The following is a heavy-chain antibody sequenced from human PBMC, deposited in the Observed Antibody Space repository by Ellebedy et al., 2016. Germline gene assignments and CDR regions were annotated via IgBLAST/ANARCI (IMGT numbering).Heavy chain of an antibody. CDR1: GFTFSSYA. CDR2: ISYDGSNK. V-gene: IGHV3-30-3*01. CDR3: ARHGGYSGSL. D-gene: IGHD1-26*01. J-gene: IGHJ4*02. Sequence: GESLKISXAASGFTFSSYAMHWVRQAPGKGLEWVAVISYDGSNKYYADSVKGRFTISRDNAKNSLYLQMNSLRAEDTAVYYCARHGGYSGSLWGQGTLVTVSS.